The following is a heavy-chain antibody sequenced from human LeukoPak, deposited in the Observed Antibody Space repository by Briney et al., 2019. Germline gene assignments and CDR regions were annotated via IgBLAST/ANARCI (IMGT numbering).Heavy chain of an antibody. CDR1: GFTFSSYA. CDR3: ASLDFWSGYFDS. V-gene: IGHV3-64*04. D-gene: IGHD3-3*01. CDR2: ISSNGGST. Sequence: GGSLRLSCSASGFTFSSYAMHWVRQAPGKGLEYVSAISSNGGSTYYADSVKGRFTISRDSSKNTLYLQMNSLRAEDTAVYYCASLDFWSGYFDSWGQGTLVTVSS. J-gene: IGHJ4*02.